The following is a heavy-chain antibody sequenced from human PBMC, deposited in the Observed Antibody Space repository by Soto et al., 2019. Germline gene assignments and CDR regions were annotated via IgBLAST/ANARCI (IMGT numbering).Heavy chain of an antibody. CDR1: GYSFTSYW. V-gene: IGHV5-51*01. CDR2: IYPGDSDT. D-gene: IGHD2-2*01. Sequence: PGESLKISCTGVGYSFTSYWIGWVRQMPGKGLEWMGIIYPGDSDTRYSPSFQGQVTISADKSITTAYLQWSSLKASDTAMYYCARGYCTTTTCDPWFDPWGQGTLVTVSS. CDR3: ARGYCTTTTCDPWFDP. J-gene: IGHJ5*02.